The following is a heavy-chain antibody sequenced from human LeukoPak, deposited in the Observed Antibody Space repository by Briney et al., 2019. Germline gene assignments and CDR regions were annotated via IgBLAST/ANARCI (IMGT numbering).Heavy chain of an antibody. CDR1: GFTFSSYA. J-gene: IGHJ6*03. D-gene: IGHD2/OR15-2a*01. Sequence: PGGSLRLSCAASGFTFSSYAMHWVRQAPGKGLEWVAFIKYDGAKKYYADSIADSVKGRFTISRDNSKNTLYLQMNSLRAEDTAVYYCVKGSKVLLFTRDYYMDVWGKGTTVTISS. CDR2: IKYDGAKK. V-gene: IGHV3-30*02. CDR3: VKGSKVLLFTRDYYMDV.